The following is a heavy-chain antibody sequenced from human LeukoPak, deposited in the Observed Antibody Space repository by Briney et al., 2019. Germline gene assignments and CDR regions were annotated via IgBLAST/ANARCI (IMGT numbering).Heavy chain of an antibody. CDR1: GFTFNTYS. D-gene: IGHD3-16*01. V-gene: IGHV3-33*08. Sequence: GGSLRLSCAASGFTFNTYSMNWVRQAPGKGLEWVAVIWYDGSNKYYADSVKGRFTISRDNSKNMLFLQMNSLTVEDTAVYYCARWGDGKKFDYWGQGTLLTVSS. CDR3: ARWGDGKKFDY. CDR2: IWYDGSNK. J-gene: IGHJ4*02.